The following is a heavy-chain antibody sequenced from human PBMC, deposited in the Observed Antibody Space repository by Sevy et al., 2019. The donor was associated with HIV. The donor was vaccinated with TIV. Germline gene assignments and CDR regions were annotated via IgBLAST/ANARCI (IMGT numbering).Heavy chain of an antibody. J-gene: IGHJ3*02. D-gene: IGHD3-10*01. CDR3: ARVGAWYYGSTGNAFDI. CDR1: GGSISTHY. CDR2: IQYSGST. Sequence: SETLSLTCTVSGGSISTHYSSWIRQPPGKGLEWIGYIQYSGSTNNNPSLKSRVTISIDTSKNQFSLKLSSVTAADTAVYYCARVGAWYYGSTGNAFDIWGQGTMVTVSS. V-gene: IGHV4-59*11.